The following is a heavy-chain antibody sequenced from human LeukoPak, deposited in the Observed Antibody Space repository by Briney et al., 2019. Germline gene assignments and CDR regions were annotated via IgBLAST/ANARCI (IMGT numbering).Heavy chain of an antibody. Sequence: SQTLSLTCTVSGGSISSGDYYWSWIRQPLGKGLEWIGEINHSGSTNYNPSLKSRVTISVVTSKNQFSLKLSSVTAADTAVYYCARGDGLGYYFDYWGQGTLVTVSS. D-gene: IGHD3-16*01. CDR1: GGSISSGDYY. J-gene: IGHJ4*02. CDR3: ARGDGLGYYFDY. CDR2: INHSGST. V-gene: IGHV4-30-4*01.